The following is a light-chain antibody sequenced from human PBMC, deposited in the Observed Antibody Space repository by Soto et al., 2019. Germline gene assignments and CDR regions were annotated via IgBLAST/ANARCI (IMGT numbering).Light chain of an antibody. CDR2: SAS. CDR3: QQTFGTPRT. V-gene: IGKV1-39*01. Sequence: DIQMTQSPSSLSASVGDRVTITCRASENIRGYLNWYQQKSGKAPRVLIYSASNLQSGVTLRFSGTGSGTDFTLTIARLEPEDFATYYCQQTFGTPRTFGQGTKVQI. J-gene: IGKJ1*01. CDR1: ENIRGY.